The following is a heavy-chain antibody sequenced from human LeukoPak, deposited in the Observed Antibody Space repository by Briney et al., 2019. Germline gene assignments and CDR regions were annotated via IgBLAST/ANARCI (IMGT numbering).Heavy chain of an antibody. CDR2: ISSSGSTI. CDR3: ARYYDFWSGYRNWFDP. D-gene: IGHD3-3*01. V-gene: IGHV3-11*01. J-gene: IGHJ5*02. CDR1: GFTFSDYY. Sequence: GGSLRLSCAASGFTFSDYYMSWIRQAPGKGLEWVSYISSSGSTIYYADSVKGRFTISRDNAKNSLYLQMNSLRAEDTAVYYCARYYDFWSGYRNWFDPWGQGTLVTVPS.